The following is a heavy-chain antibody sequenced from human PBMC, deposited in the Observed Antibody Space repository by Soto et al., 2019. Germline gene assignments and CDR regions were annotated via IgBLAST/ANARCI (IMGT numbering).Heavy chain of an antibody. V-gene: IGHV3-11*06. CDR3: ARGPAEWELRYYFDY. D-gene: IGHD1-26*01. J-gene: IGHJ4*02. Sequence: GGSLRLSCAASGFTFSDYYMSWIRQAPGKGLEWVSYISSSSSYTNYADSVKGRFTISRDNAKNSLYLQMNSLRAEDTAVYYCARGPAEWELRYYFDYWGQGTLVTVSS. CDR1: GFTFSDYY. CDR2: ISSSSSYT.